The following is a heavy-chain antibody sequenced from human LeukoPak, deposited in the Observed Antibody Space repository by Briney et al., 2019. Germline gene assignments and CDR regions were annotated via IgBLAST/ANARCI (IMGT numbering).Heavy chain of an antibody. V-gene: IGHV3-7*01. Sequence: GGSLRPSCAASGFTFSSYWKNWVRQAPGKGLEWVANIKQDGSEKYYVDSVKGRFTISRDNAKNSLYLQMNSLRAEDTAVYYCAREGSDFWSGYLNWFDPWGQGTLVTVSS. D-gene: IGHD3-3*01. CDR1: GFTFSSYW. CDR2: IKQDGSEK. J-gene: IGHJ5*02. CDR3: AREGSDFWSGYLNWFDP.